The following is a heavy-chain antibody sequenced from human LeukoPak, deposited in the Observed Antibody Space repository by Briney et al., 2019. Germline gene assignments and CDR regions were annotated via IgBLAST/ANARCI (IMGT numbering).Heavy chain of an antibody. V-gene: IGHV3-53*01. D-gene: IGHD2/OR15-2a*01. CDR1: GFTFSSHA. Sequence: GGSLRLSCAASGFTFSSHAIHWVRQAPGKGLEWVSVIYSGGNSFYADSVKGRFTISRDNSKNTLYLQMNSLRAEDTAVYYCARDGISLSYFYGMDVWGQGTTVTVSS. J-gene: IGHJ6*02. CDR2: IYSGGNS. CDR3: ARDGISLSYFYGMDV.